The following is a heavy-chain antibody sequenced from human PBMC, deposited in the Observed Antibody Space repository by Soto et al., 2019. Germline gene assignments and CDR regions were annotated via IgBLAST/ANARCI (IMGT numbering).Heavy chain of an antibody. CDR2: VYFSGST. Sequence: SETLSLTCSVSGGSVRSGNYYWSWIRQPPGKGLEWIGYVYFSGSTNYNPSLKSRVSISADMSKNQISLKLSSVTAADTAIYYCAREPQDSSAGPWGQGTLVTVSS. D-gene: IGHD3-22*01. J-gene: IGHJ5*02. CDR1: GGSVRSGNYY. CDR3: AREPQDSSAGP. V-gene: IGHV4-61*01.